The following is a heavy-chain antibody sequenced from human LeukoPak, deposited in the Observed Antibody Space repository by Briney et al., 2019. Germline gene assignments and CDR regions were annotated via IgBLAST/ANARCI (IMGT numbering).Heavy chain of an antibody. CDR1: GGTFSSYA. J-gene: IGHJ4*02. D-gene: IGHD3-22*01. V-gene: IGHV1-69*05. CDR2: IIPIFGTA. Sequence: GASVKVSCKASGGTFSSYAISWVRQAPGQGLEWMGRIIPIFGTANYAQKFQGRVTITTDESTSTAYMELSSLRSEDTAVYYCARDFYYYDSSGPEADFDYWGQGTLVTVSS. CDR3: ARDFYYYDSSGPEADFDY.